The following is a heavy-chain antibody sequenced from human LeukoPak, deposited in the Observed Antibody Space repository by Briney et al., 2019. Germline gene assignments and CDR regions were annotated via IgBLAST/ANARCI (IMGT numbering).Heavy chain of an antibody. CDR3: ARGVVVAARPFGVDY. CDR2: IYYSGST. J-gene: IGHJ4*02. D-gene: IGHD2-15*01. Sequence: SETLSLTCTVSGGSISSYYWSWIRQPPGKGLEWIGYIYYSGSTNYNPSLKSRVTISVDTSKNQFSLKLSSVTAADTAVYYCARGVVVAARPFGVDYWGQGTLVTVSS. CDR1: GGSISSYY. V-gene: IGHV4-59*08.